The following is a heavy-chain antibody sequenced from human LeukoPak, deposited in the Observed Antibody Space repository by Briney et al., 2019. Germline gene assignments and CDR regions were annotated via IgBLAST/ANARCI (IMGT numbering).Heavy chain of an antibody. V-gene: IGHV1-69*05. CDR2: IVPIFGTA. Sequence: ASVKVSCKASRGTFSSYAISWVRQAPGQGLEWMGGIVPIFGTANYAQKFQGRVTMTTDTSTSTAYMELRSLRSDDTAVYYCARSAYCGGDCYSNWFDPWGQGTLVTVSS. J-gene: IGHJ5*02. CDR3: ARSAYCGGDCYSNWFDP. CDR1: RGTFSSYA. D-gene: IGHD2-21*01.